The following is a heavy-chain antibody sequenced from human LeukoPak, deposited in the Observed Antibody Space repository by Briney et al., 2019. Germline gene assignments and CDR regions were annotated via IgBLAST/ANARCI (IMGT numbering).Heavy chain of an antibody. CDR1: GYTFTGYY. V-gene: IGHV1-2*02. CDR2: INPNSGGT. Sequence: ASVKVSCKASGYTFTGYYMHWVRQAPGQGLEWMGWINPNSGGTNYAQKFQGRVTMTRDTSISTAHMELSRLRSDDTAVYYCARDSKVAGTIPFDYWGQGTLVTVSS. D-gene: IGHD6-19*01. J-gene: IGHJ4*02. CDR3: ARDSKVAGTIPFDY.